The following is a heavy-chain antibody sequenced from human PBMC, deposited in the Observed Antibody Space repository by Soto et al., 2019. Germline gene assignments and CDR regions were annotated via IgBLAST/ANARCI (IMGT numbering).Heavy chain of an antibody. J-gene: IGHJ6*02. V-gene: IGHV3-48*02. CDR2: ISSSGSTI. D-gene: IGHD1-26*01. CDR1: GFTFSSYS. CDR3: ARDRAGAQYGLNV. Sequence: EVQLVESGGGLVQPGGSLRLSCAASGFTFSSYSMNWVRQAPWKGLEWVSSISSSGSTIYYVDSVKGRCTISRDNAKNPLYLQMNSLRDEDTAVYECARDRAGAQYGLNVWGQGTTVTVSS.